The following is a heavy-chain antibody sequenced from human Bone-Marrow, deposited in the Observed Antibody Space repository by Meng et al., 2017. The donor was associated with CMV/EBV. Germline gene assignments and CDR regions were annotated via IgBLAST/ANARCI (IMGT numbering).Heavy chain of an antibody. CDR1: EITFSNYG. D-gene: IGHD1-26*01. J-gene: IGHJ6*02. CDR3: ARDARRYSGTYYYYGMDV. CDR2: INRGSTTI. Sequence: GESLKISCEASEITFSNYGMNWVRQAPGKGLEWVSYINRGSTTIYYADSVEGRFTVSRDNTKNSLFLQMNSLRAEDTAVYYCARDARRYSGTYYYYGMDVWGQGTLVTVSS. V-gene: IGHV3-48*04.